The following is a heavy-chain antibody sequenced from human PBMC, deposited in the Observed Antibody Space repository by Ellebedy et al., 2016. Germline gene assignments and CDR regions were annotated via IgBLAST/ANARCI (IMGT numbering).Heavy chain of an antibody. J-gene: IGHJ4*02. V-gene: IGHV3-7*03. CDR1: GYSFSAYW. D-gene: IGHD2/OR15-2a*01. Sequence: GGSLRLSCAASGYSFSAYWMSWVRQAPGNGLEWVAKVSQDESEKYYVDSVRGRFTISTDNAQNSVYLQMNSLRAEDTAIHYCARESALAGRATTDYIDYWGQGTLVTVSS. CDR3: ARESALAGRATTDYIDY. CDR2: VSQDESEK.